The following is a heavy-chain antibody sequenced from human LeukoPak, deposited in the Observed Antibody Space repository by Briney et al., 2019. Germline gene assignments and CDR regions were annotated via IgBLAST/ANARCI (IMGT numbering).Heavy chain of an antibody. CDR3: AKDLRVVVITGWGFDY. Sequence: GGSLRLSCAASGFTFSSYAMSWVRQAPGKGLEWVSGISGGGGSTYYADSVRGRFTISRDNSKNTLYLQIDSLRAEDTAVYYCAKDLRVVVITGWGFDYWGQGTLVTVSS. J-gene: IGHJ4*02. D-gene: IGHD3-22*01. CDR1: GFTFSSYA. CDR2: ISGGGGST. V-gene: IGHV3-23*01.